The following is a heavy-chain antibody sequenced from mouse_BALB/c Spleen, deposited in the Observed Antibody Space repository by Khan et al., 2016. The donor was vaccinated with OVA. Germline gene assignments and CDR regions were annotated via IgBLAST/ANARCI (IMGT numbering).Heavy chain of an antibody. CDR1: GYSITSDYA. J-gene: IGHJ4*01. CDR3: ARKNYYGYAMDY. CDR2: IRYGGST. Sequence: EVKLQESGPGLVKPSQSLSLTCTVTGYSITSDYACDWLRQFPGNKLECMDYIRYGGSTSYNPSLKSRISITRDTSKNQFCLQLNSVTTEYTDTYYCARKNYYGYAMDYWGQGTSVTVSS. V-gene: IGHV3-2*02. D-gene: IGHD1-1*01.